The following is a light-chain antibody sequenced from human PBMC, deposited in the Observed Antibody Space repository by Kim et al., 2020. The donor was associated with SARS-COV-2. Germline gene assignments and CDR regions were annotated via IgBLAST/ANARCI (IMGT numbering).Light chain of an antibody. CDR1: SSDIGGYNY. CDR3: SSYSTTSAVV. CDR2: DVT. Sequence: QSALTHPASLSGSRGESITISCSGSSSDIGGYNYVSWYQQHPGKAPKLMIYDVTTRPSGVSDRFSGSKSANMASLTIFGLQAEDEADYYCSSYSTTSAVVFGGGTQLTVL. V-gene: IGLV2-14*03. J-gene: IGLJ3*02.